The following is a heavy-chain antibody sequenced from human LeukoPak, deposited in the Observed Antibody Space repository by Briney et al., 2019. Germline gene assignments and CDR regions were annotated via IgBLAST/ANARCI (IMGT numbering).Heavy chain of an antibody. V-gene: IGHV3-23*01. D-gene: IGHD1-26*01. CDR2: ISGSGGST. CDR3: AREAVGARRDFDF. Sequence: GGSLRLSCAASGFTFSSYAMSWVRQAPGKGLEWVSAISGSGGSTYYADSVKGRFTISRDNAQNSLFLQMNNLRAEDMAVYYCAREAVGARRDFDFWGQGTLVTVSS. J-gene: IGHJ4*02. CDR1: GFTFSSYA.